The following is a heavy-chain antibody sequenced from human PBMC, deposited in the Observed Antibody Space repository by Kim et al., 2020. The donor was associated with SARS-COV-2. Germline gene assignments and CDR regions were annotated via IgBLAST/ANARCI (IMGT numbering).Heavy chain of an antibody. CDR3: ARGGGGVVAFGNYYY. J-gene: IGHJ4*02. D-gene: IGHD3-16*01. V-gene: IGHV1-69*04. Sequence: QKFQGRVTITADKSTSTAYMELSSLRSEDTAVYYCARGGGGVVAFGNYYYWGQGTLVTVSS.